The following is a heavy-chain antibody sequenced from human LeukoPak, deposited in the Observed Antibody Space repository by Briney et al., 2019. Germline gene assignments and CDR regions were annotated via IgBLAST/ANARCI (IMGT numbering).Heavy chain of an antibody. CDR3: APFEDDYYYYGMDV. J-gene: IGHJ6*02. CDR2: ISYEGTNK. V-gene: IGHV3-30-3*01. D-gene: IGHD3-10*01. CDR1: GFTFSDYA. Sequence: PGGSLRLSCAASGFTFSDYAIHWVRQAPGKGLEWVALISYEGTNKYYADSVKGRFTISRDNSKNTLYLQMNSLRAEDTAVYYCAPFEDDYYYYGMDVWGQGTTVTVSS.